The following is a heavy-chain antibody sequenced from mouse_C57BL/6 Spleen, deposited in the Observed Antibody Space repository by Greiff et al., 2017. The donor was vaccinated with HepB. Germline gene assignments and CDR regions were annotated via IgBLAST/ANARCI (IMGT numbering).Heavy chain of an antibody. CDR3: ARKIYYGAMDY. Sequence: QVQLQQPGAELVKPGASVKLSCKASGYTFTSYWMQWVKQRPGQGLEWIGEIDPSDSDTNYNQKFKGKATLTVDTSSSTAYMQLSSLTSEDSAVYYCARKIYYGAMDYWGQGTSVTVSS. J-gene: IGHJ4*01. CDR2: IDPSDSDT. V-gene: IGHV1-50*01. CDR1: GYTFTSYW. D-gene: IGHD2-1*01.